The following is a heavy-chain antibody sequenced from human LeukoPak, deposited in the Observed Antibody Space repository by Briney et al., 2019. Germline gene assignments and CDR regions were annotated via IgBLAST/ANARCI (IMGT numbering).Heavy chain of an antibody. J-gene: IGHJ4*02. D-gene: IGHD3-9*01. CDR1: GWSFSTSAVG. CDR3: AHREVRLDYFDY. V-gene: IGHV2-5*02. Sequence: SGPTLVNPTQSRTLTCTLSGWSFSTSAVGVGWIRQPPGRALEWLALIYCDDDKRYNTSLKSRLTISQDTSKNQVVLIMIDMDPVETATYFCAHREVRLDYFDYWGQGILVTVSS. CDR2: IYCDDDK.